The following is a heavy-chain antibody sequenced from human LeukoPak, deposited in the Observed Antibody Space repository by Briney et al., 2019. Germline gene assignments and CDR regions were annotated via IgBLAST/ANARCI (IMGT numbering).Heavy chain of an antibody. D-gene: IGHD3-22*01. CDR2: MSNSGSTI. J-gene: IGHJ4*02. V-gene: IGHV3-11*04. CDR3: AKEAGYYDSSGYYLPLYYFDY. CDR1: GFSFSDYY. Sequence: GGSLRLSCAASGFSFSDYYMSWIRQAPGKGLEWVSYMSNSGSTIYYADSVKGRFTISRDNSKNTLYLQMNSLRAEDTAVYYCAKEAGYYDSSGYYLPLYYFDYWGQGTLVTVSS.